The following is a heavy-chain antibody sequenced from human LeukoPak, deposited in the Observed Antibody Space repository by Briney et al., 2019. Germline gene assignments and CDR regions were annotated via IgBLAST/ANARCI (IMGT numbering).Heavy chain of an antibody. Sequence: ASVKVSCKASGYTFTGYYMHWVRQAPGQGLEWMGWINPNSGGTNYAQKFQGRVTMTRDTSISTAYMELSRLRSDDTAVYYCARELVVPAAMVNYYYGMVAWGQGTTVTVSS. J-gene: IGHJ6*02. CDR3: ARELVVPAAMVNYYYGMVA. CDR2: INPNSGGT. V-gene: IGHV1-2*02. CDR1: GYTFTGYY. D-gene: IGHD2-2*01.